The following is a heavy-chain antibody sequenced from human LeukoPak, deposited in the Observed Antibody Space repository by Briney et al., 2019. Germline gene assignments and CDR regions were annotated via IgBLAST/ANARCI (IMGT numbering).Heavy chain of an antibody. J-gene: IGHJ4*02. D-gene: IGHD3-3*01. CDR1: GFTFSSYA. CDR2: ISGSGGST. V-gene: IGHV3-23*01. Sequence: GGSLRLSCAASGFTFSSYAMSWVRQAPGKGLEWVSAISGSGGSTYYADSVKGRFTISRDNSKNTLYLQMNSLRAEDTAVYYCAKAPDTYDFWSGYKPYFDYWGQGTLVTVSS. CDR3: AKAPDTYDFWSGYKPYFDY.